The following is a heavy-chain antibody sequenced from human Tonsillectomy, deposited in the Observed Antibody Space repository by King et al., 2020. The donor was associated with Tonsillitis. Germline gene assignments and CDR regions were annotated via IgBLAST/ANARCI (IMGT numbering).Heavy chain of an antibody. CDR1: GFTFSSYA. Sequence: VQLVESGGGLVQPGGPLRLSCAASGFTFSSYAMTWIRQAPGKGLEWVSGISGSGISTYYAYAVKGRFTISRDNSKNTLYLQMNSLTAEDTAVYYCAKSTNGVTTVTWATDYWGQGTLVVVSP. V-gene: IGHV3-23*04. CDR2: ISGSGIST. J-gene: IGHJ4*02. D-gene: IGHD4-17*01. CDR3: AKSTNGVTTVTWATDY.